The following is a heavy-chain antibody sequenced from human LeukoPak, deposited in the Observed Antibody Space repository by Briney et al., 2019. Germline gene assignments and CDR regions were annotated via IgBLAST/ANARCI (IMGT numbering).Heavy chain of an antibody. J-gene: IGHJ5*02. CDR2: VNTNTGNP. Sequence: GASVNVSCKASGYTFTSYAMNWVRQAPGQGLEWMGWVNTNTGNPTHAQGFTGRFVFSLDTSVSTAYLQISSLKAEDTAVYYCARDILTGYNWFDPWGQGTLVTVSS. CDR3: ARDILTGYNWFDP. CDR1: GYTFTSYA. V-gene: IGHV7-4-1*02. D-gene: IGHD3-9*01.